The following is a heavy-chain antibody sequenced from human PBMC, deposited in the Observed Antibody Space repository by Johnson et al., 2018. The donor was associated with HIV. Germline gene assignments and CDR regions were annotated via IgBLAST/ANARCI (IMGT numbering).Heavy chain of an antibody. J-gene: IGHJ3*02. V-gene: IGHV3-20*04. CDR3: ARALLIAARPVGAFDI. CDR1: AFTFDDYG. D-gene: IGHD6-6*01. CDR2: INWNGEST. Sequence: VQLVESGGGVVRPGGSLILSCEASAFTFDDYGMSWVRQGPGKGPEWVSGINWNGESTGYAESVKGRFTIFRDNAKNSLYLQMNSLRAEDTAVYYCARALLIAARPVGAFDIWGQGTMVTVSS.